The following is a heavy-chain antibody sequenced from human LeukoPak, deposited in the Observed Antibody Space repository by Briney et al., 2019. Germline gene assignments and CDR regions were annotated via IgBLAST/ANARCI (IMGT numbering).Heavy chain of an antibody. CDR1: GYTFTDYY. Sequence: ASVKVSCKASGYTFTDYYMHWVRQAPGQGLEWMGWINPNSGGRNHAQKFQGRVTMTRDTSISTAYMELSRLTSDDTAIYYCARDREPKTETYYYYMDVWGRGTTVTVSS. V-gene: IGHV1-2*02. CDR2: INPNSGGR. J-gene: IGHJ6*03. D-gene: IGHD1-26*01. CDR3: ARDREPKTETYYYYMDV.